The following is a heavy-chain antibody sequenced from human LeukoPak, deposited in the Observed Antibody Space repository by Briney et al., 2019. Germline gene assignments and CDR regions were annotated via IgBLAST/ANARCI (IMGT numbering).Heavy chain of an antibody. Sequence: ASVKVSCKASGYTFTSYDINWVRQATGQGLEGMGWMNPNSGNTGYAQKFQGRVTMTRNTSIRTAYMELSSLRSEVTAVYYCARAVSDCSSSSCYVVVGAGHFDYWGQGTLVTVSS. V-gene: IGHV1-8*01. J-gene: IGHJ4*02. D-gene: IGHD2-2*01. CDR2: MNPNSGNT. CDR1: GYTFTSYD. CDR3: ARAVSDCSSSSCYVVVGAGHFDY.